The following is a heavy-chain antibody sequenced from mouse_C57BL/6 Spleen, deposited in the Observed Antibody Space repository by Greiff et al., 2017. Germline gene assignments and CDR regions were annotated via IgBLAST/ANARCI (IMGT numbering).Heavy chain of an antibody. D-gene: IGHD2-1*01. CDR2: IYPGNSDT. CDR3: TTNDWDGNYPYFDY. Sequence: VQLQQSGTVLARPGASVKMSCKTSGYTFTSYWMHWVKQRPGQGLKWIGAIYPGNSDTSYNQKFKGKAKLTAVTSASTAYMELSSLTNEDSAVYYCTTNDWDGNYPYFDYWGQGTTLTVSS. J-gene: IGHJ2*01. CDR1: GYTFTSYW. V-gene: IGHV1-5*01.